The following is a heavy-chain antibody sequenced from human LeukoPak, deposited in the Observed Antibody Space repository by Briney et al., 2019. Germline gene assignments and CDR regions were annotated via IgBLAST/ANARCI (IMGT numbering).Heavy chain of an antibody. V-gene: IGHV4-34*01. D-gene: IGHD1-1*01. CDR2: INHSGST. J-gene: IGHJ6*03. CDR3: ARDWQADYYYYMDV. Sequence: SETLSLTCAVYGGSFSGYYWSWIRQPPGKGLEWIGEINHSGSTNHNPSLKSRVTISVDTSKNQFSLKLSSVTAADTAVYYCARDWQADYYYYMDVWGKGTTVTVSS. CDR1: GGSFSGYY.